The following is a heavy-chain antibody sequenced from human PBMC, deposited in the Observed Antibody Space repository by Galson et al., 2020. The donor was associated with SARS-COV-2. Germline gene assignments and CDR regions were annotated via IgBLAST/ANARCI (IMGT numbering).Heavy chain of an antibody. CDR1: GYTFTGYY. V-gene: IGHV1-2*02. D-gene: IGHD4-17*01. CDR2: VNPYNGGT. J-gene: IGHJ4*02. Sequence: GASVKVSCKASGYTFTGYYIHWVRQAPGQGLEWMGWVNPYNGGTKYAQKFQGRVTMTSDTSVSTALMDLTSLRSDDTAFYYCARGRTVTPYAYWGQGTLVSVSS. CDR3: ARGRTVTPYAY.